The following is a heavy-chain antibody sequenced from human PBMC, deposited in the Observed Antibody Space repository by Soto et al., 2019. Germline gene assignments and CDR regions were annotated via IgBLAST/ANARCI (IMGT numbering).Heavy chain of an antibody. Sequence: QLQLQESGPGLVKPSETLSLTCTVSGGSISSSSYYWGWIRQPPGKGLEWIGSFYYIGSTYYNPSLKSRVTISVDTSKNQFSRRLSSVTAADTAVYYCATLWFGESPYWGQGTLVTVSS. CDR1: GGSISSSSYY. V-gene: IGHV4-39*01. J-gene: IGHJ4*02. CDR3: ATLWFGESPY. CDR2: FYYIGST. D-gene: IGHD3-10*01.